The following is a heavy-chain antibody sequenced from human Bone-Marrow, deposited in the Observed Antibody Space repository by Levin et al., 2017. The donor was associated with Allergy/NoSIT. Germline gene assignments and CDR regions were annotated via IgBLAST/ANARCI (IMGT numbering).Heavy chain of an antibody. J-gene: IGHJ6*02. Sequence: SVKVSCKASGGTFSTFSNYAISWVRQAPGQGLEWMGGIIPIFPTANYAQKFQGRVTIIADKSTSTVYMELSNLRSEDTAVDSCARDGRGVRNYDYGMDVWGQGTTVTVSS. V-gene: IGHV1-69*06. D-gene: IGHD3-10*01. CDR2: IIPIFPTA. CDR3: ARDGRGVRNYDYGMDV. CDR1: GGTFSTFSNYA.